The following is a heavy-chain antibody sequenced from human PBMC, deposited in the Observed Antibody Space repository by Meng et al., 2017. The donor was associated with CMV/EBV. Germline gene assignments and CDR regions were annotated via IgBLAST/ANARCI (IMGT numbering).Heavy chain of an antibody. D-gene: IGHD2-21*01. V-gene: IGHV3-66*01. CDR3: AREIPQAWAS. Sequence: QLVESGGGLFQPGGYLRLSCTASGFSVSSNYMSWVRQAPGKGLEWISIIYGSGNTYYGDSVKGRFTISRDNFRNTLYLQMNSLRAEDTAVYYCAREIPQAWASWGQGTLVTRLL. J-gene: IGHJ5*02. CDR1: GFSVSSNY. CDR2: IYGSGNT.